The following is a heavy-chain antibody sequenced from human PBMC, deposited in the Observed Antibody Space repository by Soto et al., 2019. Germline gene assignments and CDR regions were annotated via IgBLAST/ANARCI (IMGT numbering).Heavy chain of an antibody. Sequence: GGSLRLSCAASGLTFSRSAMHWVRQAPGKGLEWVAIISHDGRNEYYLDSVKGRFTISRDNSKDTMYLQLSSLRPEDTAVYYCARDRDDDRGPSSAFDISGPATIVTVS. V-gene: IGHV3-30*04. CDR1: GLTFSRSA. CDR2: ISHDGRNE. CDR3: ARDRDDDRGPSSAFDI. J-gene: IGHJ3*02. D-gene: IGHD1-1*01.